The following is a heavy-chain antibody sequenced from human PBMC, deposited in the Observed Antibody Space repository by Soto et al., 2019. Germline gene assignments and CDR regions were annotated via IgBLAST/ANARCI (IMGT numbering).Heavy chain of an antibody. CDR2: INPNSGGT. CDR3: ARDPNIVVVVAATCWFDP. CDR1: GYTFTGYY. Sequence: ASVKVSCKASGYTFTGYYMHWVRQAPGQGLEWMGWINPNSGGTNYAQKFQGRVTMTRDTSISTAYMELSRLRSDDTAVYYCARDPNIVVVVAATCWFDPWGQGTTVTVSS. J-gene: IGHJ5*01. V-gene: IGHV1-2*02. D-gene: IGHD2-15*01.